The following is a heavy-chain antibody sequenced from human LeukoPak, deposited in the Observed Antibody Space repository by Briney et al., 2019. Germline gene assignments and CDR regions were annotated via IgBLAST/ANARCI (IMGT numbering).Heavy chain of an antibody. CDR3: AKAAVLWFGEYLFDY. J-gene: IGHJ4*02. CDR2: ISGSGGST. V-gene: IGHV3-23*01. D-gene: IGHD3-10*01. Sequence: GGSLRLSCAASGFTFSSYAMSWVRQAPGKGLEWVSAISGSGGSTYYADSVKGRFTISRDSSKNTLYLQMNSLRAEDTAVYYCAKAAVLWFGEYLFDYWGQGTLVTVSS. CDR1: GFTFSSYA.